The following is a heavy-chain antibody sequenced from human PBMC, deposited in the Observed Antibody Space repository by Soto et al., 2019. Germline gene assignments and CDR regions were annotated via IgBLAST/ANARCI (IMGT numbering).Heavy chain of an antibody. J-gene: IGHJ4*02. CDR3: ARDPRAPAYYDFWNGYYLGFDY. Sequence: QVQLVESGGGVVQPGRSLRLSCAASGFTFSSYAMHWVRQAPGKGLEWVAVISYDGSNKYYADSVKGRFTISRDNSKNTLYLQMNSLRAEDTAVYYCARDPRAPAYYDFWNGYYLGFDYWGQGTLVTVSS. V-gene: IGHV3-30-3*01. CDR1: GFTFSSYA. CDR2: ISYDGSNK. D-gene: IGHD3-3*01.